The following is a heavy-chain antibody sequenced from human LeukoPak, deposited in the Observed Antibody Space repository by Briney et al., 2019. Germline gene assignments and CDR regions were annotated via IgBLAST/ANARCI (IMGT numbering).Heavy chain of an antibody. V-gene: IGHV2-5*02. Sequence: SGPTLVKPTQTLTLTRTFSGFSLSTSGVGVGWIRQPPGKALEWLALIYWDDDKRYSPSLKSRLTITKDTSKNQVVLTMTNMDPVDTATYYCAHRRGYSSSFNWFDPWGQGTLVTVSS. D-gene: IGHD6-13*01. CDR2: IYWDDDK. CDR1: GFSLSTSGVG. J-gene: IGHJ5*02. CDR3: AHRRGYSSSFNWFDP.